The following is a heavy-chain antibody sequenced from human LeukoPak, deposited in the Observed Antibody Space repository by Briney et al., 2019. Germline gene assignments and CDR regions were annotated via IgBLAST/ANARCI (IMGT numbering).Heavy chain of an antibody. CDR3: ARGTNLGGNFDY. CDR2: ISSSSSYI. CDR1: GFIFSNYG. Sequence: GGSLRLSCAASGFIFSNYGMHWVRQAPGKGLEWVSSISSSSSYIYYADSVKGRFTISRDNAKNSLYLQMNSLRAEDTAVYYCARGTNLGGNFDYWGQGTLVTVSS. D-gene: IGHD3-16*01. V-gene: IGHV3-21*01. J-gene: IGHJ4*02.